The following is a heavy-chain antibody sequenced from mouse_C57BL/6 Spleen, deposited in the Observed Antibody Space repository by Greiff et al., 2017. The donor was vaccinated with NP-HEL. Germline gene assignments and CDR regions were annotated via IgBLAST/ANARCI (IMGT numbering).Heavy chain of an antibody. CDR2: ISDGGSYT. Sequence: DVMLVESGGGLVKPGGSLKLSCAASGFTFSSYAMSWVRQTPEKRLEWVATISDGGSYTYYPDNVKGRFTISRDNAKNNLYLQMSHLKSEDTAMYYCARGPLGRGSFDYWGQGTTLTVSS. CDR3: ARGPLGRGSFDY. CDR1: GFTFSSYA. V-gene: IGHV5-4*03. D-gene: IGHD4-1*01. J-gene: IGHJ2*01.